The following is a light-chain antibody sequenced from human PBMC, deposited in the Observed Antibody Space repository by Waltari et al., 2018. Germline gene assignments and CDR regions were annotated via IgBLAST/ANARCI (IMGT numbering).Light chain of an antibody. CDR2: KAS. Sequence: DIQMTQSPSTMSASVGDRVTITCRASQSVSIWLAWYQQKPGKAPNLLIYKASTLESGVPSRFSGSGSGTEFTLTISSPQPDDFATYYCQQYNSYSRTFGQGTKVEI. CDR1: QSVSIW. V-gene: IGKV1-5*03. CDR3: QQYNSYSRT. J-gene: IGKJ1*01.